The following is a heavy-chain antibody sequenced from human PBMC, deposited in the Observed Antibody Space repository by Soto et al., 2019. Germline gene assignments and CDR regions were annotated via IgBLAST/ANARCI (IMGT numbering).Heavy chain of an antibody. CDR1: GYTFPGYY. CDR3: ARDTGSRTKGVMDV. V-gene: IGHV1-2*04. D-gene: IGHD1-1*01. J-gene: IGHJ6*03. Sequence: ASVKVSCKASGYTFPGYYMHWVRQAPGQGLEWMGWINPNSGGTNYAQKFQGWVTMTRDTSISTAYMELSRLRSDDTAVYYCARDTGSRTKGVMDVWGKGTTVTVSS. CDR2: INPNSGGT.